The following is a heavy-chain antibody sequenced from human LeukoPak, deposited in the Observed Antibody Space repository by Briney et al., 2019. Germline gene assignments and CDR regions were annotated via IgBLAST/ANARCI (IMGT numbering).Heavy chain of an antibody. CDR2: INHSGYT. CDR3: TRVVAGHPD. Sequence: SETLSLTCTVSGVPFSDYYWSWVRQSPRQGLEWIGEINHSGYTNYNPSLKSRVTTSIDTSKNQFSLKLTSVTAADAGVYYCTRVVAGHPDWGQGTLVTVSS. D-gene: IGHD6-19*01. V-gene: IGHV4-34*01. CDR1: GVPFSDYY. J-gene: IGHJ4*02.